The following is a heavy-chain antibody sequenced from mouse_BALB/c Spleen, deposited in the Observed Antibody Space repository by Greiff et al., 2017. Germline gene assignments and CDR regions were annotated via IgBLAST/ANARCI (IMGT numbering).Heavy chain of an antibody. D-gene: IGHD4-1*02. CDR1: GFTFSSYA. J-gene: IGHJ3*01. V-gene: IGHV5-9-4*01. Sequence: EVMLVESGGGLVKPGGSLKLSCAASGFTFSSYAMSWVRQSPEKRLEWVAEISSGGSYTYYPDTVTGRFTISRDNAKNTLYLEMSSLRSENTAMYYCASPLNWPGWFDYWGQGTLVTVSA. CDR2: ISSGGSYT. CDR3: ASPLNWPGWFDY.